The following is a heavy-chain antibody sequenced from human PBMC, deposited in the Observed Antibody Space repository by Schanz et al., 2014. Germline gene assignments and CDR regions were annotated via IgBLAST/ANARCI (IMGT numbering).Heavy chain of an antibody. V-gene: IGHV3-23*04. CDR1: GFTFSDHW. CDR2: ITSNGGGT. J-gene: IGHJ6*02. CDR3: AKNWKGHHITGRPGWSDGMDV. Sequence: VQLVESGGALVQPGGSLRLSCSASGFTFSDHWMSWVRQPPGKGLEWVSTITSNGGGTYYADSVKGRFTISRDNAKNTLYLQMNSLRVEDTAEYYCAKNWKGHHITGRPGWSDGMDVWGQGTTVTVSS. D-gene: IGHD6-6*01.